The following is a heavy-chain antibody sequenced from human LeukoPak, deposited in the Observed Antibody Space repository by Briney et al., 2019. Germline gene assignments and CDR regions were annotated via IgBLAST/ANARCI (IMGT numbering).Heavy chain of an antibody. D-gene: IGHD3-3*01. V-gene: IGHV4-59*08. CDR2: IYYSGST. CDR1: GGSISSYY. Sequence: SETLSLTCTVSGGSISSYYWSWIRQPPGKGLEWIGYIYYSGSTNYNPSLKSRVTISVDTSKNQFSLKLSSATAADTAVYYCARHSGNDFWSGYWRYYFDYWGQGTLVTVSS. J-gene: IGHJ4*02. CDR3: ARHSGNDFWSGYWRYYFDY.